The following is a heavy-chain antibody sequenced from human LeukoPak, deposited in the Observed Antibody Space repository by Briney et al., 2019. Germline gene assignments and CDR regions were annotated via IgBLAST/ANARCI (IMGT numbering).Heavy chain of an antibody. Sequence: GGSLRLSCAASGFTFSSYAMSWVRQAPGKGLEWMAFIRYDGSNKYYADSVKGRFTISRDNSKNTLYLQMNRLRAEETAVYYCAKEMGMTPGDYWGQGTLVTVSS. V-gene: IGHV3-30*02. CDR1: GFTFSSYA. D-gene: IGHD4-17*01. CDR3: AKEMGMTPGDY. J-gene: IGHJ4*02. CDR2: IRYDGSNK.